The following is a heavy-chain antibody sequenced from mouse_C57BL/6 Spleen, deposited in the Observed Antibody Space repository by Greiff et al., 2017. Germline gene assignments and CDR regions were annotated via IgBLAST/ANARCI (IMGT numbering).Heavy chain of an antibody. V-gene: IGHV1-64*01. D-gene: IGHD4-1*01. CDR1: GYTFTSYW. CDR3: AMNWDDDFDY. J-gene: IGHJ2*01. Sequence: QVQLQQPGAELVKPGASVKLSCKASGYTFTSYWMHWVKQRPGQGLEWIGMIHPNSGSTNYYEKFKSKATLTVDKSSSTAYMQLSSLTSEDSAVYYCAMNWDDDFDYWGQGTTLTVSS. CDR2: IHPNSGST.